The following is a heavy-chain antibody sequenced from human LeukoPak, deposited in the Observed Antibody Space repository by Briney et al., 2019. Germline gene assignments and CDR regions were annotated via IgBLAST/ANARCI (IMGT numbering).Heavy chain of an antibody. V-gene: IGHV1-18*01. CDR2: ISAYNGNT. CDR3: ARGPSVGATSDYHYFDY. Sequence: ASVKVSCKASGYTFSSFGISWVRQAPGQGLEWMGWISAYNGNTNYAQKFQGRVTMTRDTSISTAYMELSRLRSDDTAVYYCARGPSVGATSDYHYFDYWGQGTLVTVSS. D-gene: IGHD1-26*01. J-gene: IGHJ4*02. CDR1: GYTFSSFG.